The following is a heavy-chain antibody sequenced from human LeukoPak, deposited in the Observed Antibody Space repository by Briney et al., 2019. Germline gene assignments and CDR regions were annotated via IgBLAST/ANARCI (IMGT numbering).Heavy chain of an antibody. Sequence: GGSLRLSCAASGFTFSSYGMSWVRQAPGKGLEWVSAISGSGGSTYYADSVKGRFTISRDNSKNTLYLQMNSLRAEDTAVYYCAKDRGSGYGNFDYWGQGTLVTVSS. D-gene: IGHD5-12*01. V-gene: IGHV3-23*01. CDR3: AKDRGSGYGNFDY. J-gene: IGHJ4*02. CDR1: GFTFSSYG. CDR2: ISGSGGST.